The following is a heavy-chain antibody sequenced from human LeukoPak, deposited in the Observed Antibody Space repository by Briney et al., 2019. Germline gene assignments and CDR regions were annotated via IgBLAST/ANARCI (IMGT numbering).Heavy chain of an antibody. CDR1: GFTFSNYW. J-gene: IGHJ4*02. CDR2: INRDGSTT. D-gene: IGHD3-10*01. V-gene: IGHV3-74*03. CDR3: ARDKKSGESSEIDY. Sequence: GGSLRLFCAASGFTFSNYWVHWVRQAPGKGLVRVSRINRDGSTTKYADSVKGRFTVSRDNAKNTLNLQMNSLRAEDTAVYYCARDKKSGESSEIDYWGQGTLVTVSS.